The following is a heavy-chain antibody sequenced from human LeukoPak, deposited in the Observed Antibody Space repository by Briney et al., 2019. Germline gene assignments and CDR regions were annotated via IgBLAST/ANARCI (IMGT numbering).Heavy chain of an antibody. CDR2: FKTKYNQV. V-gene: IGHV3-23*05. D-gene: IGHD4-11*01. CDR1: GFTFSDYA. CDR3: ARSVPDYTRFDY. J-gene: IGHJ4*02. Sequence: GGSLRLSCVASGFTFSDYAMNWVQQAPGKGLEWVSTFKTKYNQVYYAESVRGRFTISTDNSRNTVFLQMNSLRADDTALYYCARSVPDYTRFDYWGQGALVTVSS.